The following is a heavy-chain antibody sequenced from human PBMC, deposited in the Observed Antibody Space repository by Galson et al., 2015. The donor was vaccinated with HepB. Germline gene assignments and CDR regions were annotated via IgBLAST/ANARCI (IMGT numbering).Heavy chain of an antibody. CDR3: ARDIGITIFGVVIQLDY. J-gene: IGHJ4*02. Sequence: SVKVSCKASGYTFTSYGISWVRQAPRQGLEWMGWISAYNGNTNYAQKLQGRVTMTTDTSTSTAYMELRSLRSDDTAVYYCARDIGITIFGVVIQLDYWGQGTLVTVSS. V-gene: IGHV1-18*04. CDR1: GYTFTSYG. D-gene: IGHD3-3*01. CDR2: ISAYNGNT.